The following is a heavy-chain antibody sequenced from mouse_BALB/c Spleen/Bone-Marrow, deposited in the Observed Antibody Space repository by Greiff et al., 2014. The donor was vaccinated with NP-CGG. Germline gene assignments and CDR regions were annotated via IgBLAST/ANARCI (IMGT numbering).Heavy chain of an antibody. J-gene: IGHJ1*01. Sequence: EVQVVESGPSLVKPSQTLSLTRSVTGDSITSGYWNWIRKFPGNKLEYMGNISYGGSTFYNPSLISRISIIRDTSKNQYYLQLNSVNTEDTATYYCARYCYGSSYWYFDDWGAGTTVTVPS. CDR2: ISYGGST. CDR3: ARYCYGSSYWYFDD. D-gene: IGHD1-1*01. V-gene: IGHV3-8*02. CDR1: GDSITSGY.